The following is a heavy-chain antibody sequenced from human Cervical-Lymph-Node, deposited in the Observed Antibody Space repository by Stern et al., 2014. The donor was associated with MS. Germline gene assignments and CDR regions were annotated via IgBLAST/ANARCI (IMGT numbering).Heavy chain of an antibody. CDR3: AKSASNFAYYYYGMDV. CDR2: ISNDGSYK. Sequence: VQLVESGGGVVQPGRSLRLSCAASGFTFSNYGMHWVRQAPGKGMAWVAVISNDGSYKLYADSLKGRFTISRDNSNHTLNLQMNSLSSEDTAVYYCAKSASNFAYYYYGMDVWGQGTTVTVSS. D-gene: IGHD4-11*01. J-gene: IGHJ6*02. V-gene: IGHV3-30*18. CDR1: GFTFSNYG.